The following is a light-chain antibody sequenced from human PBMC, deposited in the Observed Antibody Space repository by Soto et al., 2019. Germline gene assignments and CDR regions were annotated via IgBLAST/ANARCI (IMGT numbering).Light chain of an antibody. J-gene: IGKJ1*01. CDR2: GTS. CDR3: QQYSSSSWT. V-gene: IGKV3-20*01. Sequence: EIVLTQSPGTLSLSLGERATLSCRASQSISSRNLAWYQQKPGQAPRLLIYGTSSRAIGIPDKFSGRGSGTDFTLTISRLEPEDFAVYYCQQYSSSSWTFGQGTKVDIK. CDR1: QSISSRN.